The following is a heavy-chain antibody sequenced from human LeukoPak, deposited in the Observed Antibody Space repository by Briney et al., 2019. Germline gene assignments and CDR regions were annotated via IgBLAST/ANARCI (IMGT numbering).Heavy chain of an antibody. V-gene: IGHV4-30-4*08. D-gene: IGHD2-15*01. Sequence: SQTLSLTCTVSGGSISSGDYYWSWIRQPPGKGLQWIGYIYYSGSTYYNPSLKSRVTISVDTSKNQFSLKLSFVTAADTAVYYCARGVGDVWFDPWGQGTLVTVSS. CDR1: GGSISSGDYY. CDR3: ARGVGDVWFDP. J-gene: IGHJ5*02. CDR2: IYYSGST.